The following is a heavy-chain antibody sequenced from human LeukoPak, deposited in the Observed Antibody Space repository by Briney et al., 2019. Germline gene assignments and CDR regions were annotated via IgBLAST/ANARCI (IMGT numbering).Heavy chain of an antibody. CDR3: ARVGYCSSTSCLGTYFDY. Sequence: SETLSLTCTVSGGSISSSSYYWGWIRQPAGKGLEWIGRIYTSGSTNYNPSLKSRVTISVDTSKNQFSLKLSSVTAADTAVYYCARVGYCSSTSCLGTYFDYWGQGTLVTVSS. D-gene: IGHD2-2*03. J-gene: IGHJ4*02. V-gene: IGHV4-61*02. CDR2: IYTSGST. CDR1: GGSISSSSYY.